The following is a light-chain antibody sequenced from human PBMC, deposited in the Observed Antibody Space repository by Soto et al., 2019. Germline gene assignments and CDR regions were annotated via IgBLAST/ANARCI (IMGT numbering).Light chain of an antibody. V-gene: IGKV3-20*01. CDR1: QSVSSAF. J-gene: IGKJ1*01. CDR2: GAS. Sequence: EIVLTQSPGSVSLSPGERVTLSCRASQSVSSAFFAWYQQTPGQPPRLLISGASNRATGIPDRFSGSGSGTDFTLTISRLETEDFAVYYCQQYDSSVTFGQGTKVE. CDR3: QQYDSSVT.